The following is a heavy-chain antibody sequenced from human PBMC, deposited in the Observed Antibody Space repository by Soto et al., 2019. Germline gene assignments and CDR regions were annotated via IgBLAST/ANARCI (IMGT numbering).Heavy chain of an antibody. CDR1: GGSVSSGSYY. CDR3: ARESPPGGAGSFDY. J-gene: IGHJ4*02. CDR2: LYYSESTYSGST. V-gene: IGHV4-61*01. Sequence: PSETLSLTCTVSGGSVSSGSYYWSWIRQPPGKGLEWIGYLYYSESTYSGSTNYNPSLKSRVTMSVDTLKNQLSLNVSSVTAAEAAVYYCARESPPGGAGSFDYCGQGTLVTVSS. D-gene: IGHD6-19*01.